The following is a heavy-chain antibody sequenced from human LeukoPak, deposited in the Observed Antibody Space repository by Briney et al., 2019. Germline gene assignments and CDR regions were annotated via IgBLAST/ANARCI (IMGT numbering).Heavy chain of an antibody. J-gene: IGHJ5*02. V-gene: IGHV4-30-4*01. Sequence: SETLSLTCSVSGGSISSRYYWSWIRQPPGKGLEWIGYIYYSGSTYYNPSLKSRVTISVDTSKNQLSLKLSSVTAADTAVYYCAREWRGHVYNWFDPWGQGTLVTVSS. CDR1: GGSISSRYY. CDR2: IYYSGST. D-gene: IGHD3-16*01. CDR3: AREWRGHVYNWFDP.